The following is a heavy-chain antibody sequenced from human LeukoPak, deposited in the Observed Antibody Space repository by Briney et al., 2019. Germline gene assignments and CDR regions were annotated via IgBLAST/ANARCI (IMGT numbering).Heavy chain of an antibody. D-gene: IGHD6-19*01. J-gene: IGHJ4*02. CDR2: ISTDGNNE. CDR3: AKDQIGWAPGYVSGPLDQ. V-gene: IGHV3-30*18. CDR1: GFSFTMYG. Sequence: SGRPLRLSCAAPGFSFTMYGIHWVRQAPGKGLEWVAVISTDGNNEYYANSVKGRFTISRDNSKNTVYLQMTSLRTEDTAVYYCAKDQIGWAPGYVSGPLDQWGQGTLVTVSS.